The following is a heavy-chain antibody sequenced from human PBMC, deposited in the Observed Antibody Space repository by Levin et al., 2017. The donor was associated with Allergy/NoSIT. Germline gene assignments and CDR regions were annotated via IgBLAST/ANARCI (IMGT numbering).Heavy chain of an antibody. J-gene: IGHJ4*02. CDR3: ATTSGWRDF. V-gene: IGHV4-34*01. CDR1: GGSFSGNF. CDR2: VNPSGTI. Sequence: SQTLSLTCAVYGGSFSGNFWSWIRQPPGKGLEWIGEVNPSGTINYNPSLASRVTIVVDTSKNQFSLKVNSVTAADTAMYFCATTSGWRDFWGQGTLVTVSS. D-gene: IGHD6-19*01.